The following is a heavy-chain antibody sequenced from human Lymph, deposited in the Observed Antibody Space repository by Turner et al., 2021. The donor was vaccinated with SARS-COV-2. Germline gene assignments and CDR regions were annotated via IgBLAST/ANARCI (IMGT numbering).Heavy chain of an antibody. V-gene: IGHV3-30-3*01. D-gene: IGHD3-16*01. Sequence: QGRLGESGGGFVQPGRSLILSCAASRFTFSTYAMHWVRQAPGKVLDWVELISYDGNNKYYADSVKGRFTISRDNSKNTLYLQMNSLRTEYTAVYYCARDFGGYLGYWGQGTLVTVSS. J-gene: IGHJ4*02. CDR3: ARDFGGYLGY. CDR2: ISYDGNNK. CDR1: RFTFSTYA.